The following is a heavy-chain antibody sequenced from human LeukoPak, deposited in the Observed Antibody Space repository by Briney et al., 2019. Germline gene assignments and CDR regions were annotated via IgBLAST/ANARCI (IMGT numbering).Heavy chain of an antibody. J-gene: IGHJ4*02. CDR2: ISGNGDST. V-gene: IGHV3-64*01. CDR3: ARDVREGYFDY. CDR1: GFTFDNYA. Sequence: GGSLRLSCAASGFTFDNYAMHWVRQAPGKGLEYVSGISGNGDSTHYANSVQGRFTMSRDNSKNTLYLQMSSLRDEDMAVFYCARDVREGYFDYWGQGTLVTVSS.